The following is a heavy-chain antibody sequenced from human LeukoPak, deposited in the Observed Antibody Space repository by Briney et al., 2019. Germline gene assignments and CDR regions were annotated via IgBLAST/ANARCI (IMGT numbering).Heavy chain of an antibody. Sequence: SQTLSLTCTVSGGCISSGGYYWSWIRQHPGKGLEWIGYIYYSGSTYYNPSLKSRVTISVDTSKNQFSLKLSSVTAADTAVYYCARVHYYDSSGYRGAYDYYYYMDVWGKGTTVTVSS. CDR2: IYYSGST. D-gene: IGHD3-22*01. CDR3: ARVHYYDSSGYRGAYDYYYYMDV. J-gene: IGHJ6*03. V-gene: IGHV4-31*03. CDR1: GGCISSGGYY.